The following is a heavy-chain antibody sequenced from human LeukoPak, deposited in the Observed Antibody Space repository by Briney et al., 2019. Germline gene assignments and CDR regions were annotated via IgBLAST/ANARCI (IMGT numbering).Heavy chain of an antibody. CDR2: LKSNPDGGTA. Sequence: KPGGSLRLSCGASGFIFRNAWMTWVRQAPGKGLEWVGRLKSNPDGGTADYAAPMKGRFTISRDDSRNTLYLQMNNLKLEDTAVYYCTTLAHDVHYWGQGTLVTVSS. V-gene: IGHV3-15*01. J-gene: IGHJ4*02. D-gene: IGHD3-3*01. CDR3: TTLAHDVHY. CDR1: GFIFRNAW.